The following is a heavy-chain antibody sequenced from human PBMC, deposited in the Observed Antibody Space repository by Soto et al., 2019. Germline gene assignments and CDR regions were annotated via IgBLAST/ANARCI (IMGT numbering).Heavy chain of an antibody. CDR3: ARDSGEVSGWSVNGMHV. CDR1: GFTFSTYD. CDR2: IATAGAP. J-gene: IGHJ6*02. Sequence: PGGSLRLSCAASGFTFSTYDMHWVRQATGKGLEWVSAIATAGAPYYPGSVKGRFTISRENAKNSLYLQMNSLGAGDTAVYYCARDSGEVSGWSVNGMHVWGQGSTVTVSS. V-gene: IGHV3-13*05. D-gene: IGHD6-19*01.